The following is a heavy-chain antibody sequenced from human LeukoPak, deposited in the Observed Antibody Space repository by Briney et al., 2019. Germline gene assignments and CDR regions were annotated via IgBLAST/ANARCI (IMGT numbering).Heavy chain of an antibody. CDR2: IYYSGST. CDR3: ARSHMITSYYYYYYMDV. CDR1: GGSISSYY. D-gene: IGHD3-16*01. J-gene: IGHJ6*03. Sequence: SETLSLTCTVSGGSISSYYWSWIRQPPGKGLEWIGYIYYSGSTNYNPSLKSRVTISVDTSKNQFSLKLSSVTAADTAVYYCARSHMITSYYYYYYMDVWGKGTTVTVSS. V-gene: IGHV4-59*01.